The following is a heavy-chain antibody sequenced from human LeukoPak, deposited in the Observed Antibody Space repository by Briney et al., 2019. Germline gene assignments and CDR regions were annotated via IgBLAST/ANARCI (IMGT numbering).Heavy chain of an antibody. CDR2: VYYSGTT. D-gene: IGHD5-24*01. J-gene: IGHJ4*02. Sequence: SETLSLTCTVSGGSISSSDHYWGWSRQSPGMGLEWIGSVYYSGTTYYNPSLKSRVTISVDTSKNQFSLKLSSVTAADTAVYYCARQTGWIQQIWGQGTLVTVSS. CDR1: GGSISSSDHY. V-gene: IGHV4-39*01. CDR3: ARQTGWIQQI.